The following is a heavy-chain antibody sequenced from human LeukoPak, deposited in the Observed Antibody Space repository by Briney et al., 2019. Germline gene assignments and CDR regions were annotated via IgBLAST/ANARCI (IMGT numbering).Heavy chain of an antibody. CDR3: ARGTVTDPHDY. CDR1: GFTFSNFP. CDR2: VSSVGGST. J-gene: IGHJ4*02. V-gene: IGHV3-64*04. Sequence: GGSLRLSCSASGFTFSNFPMHWVRQAPGKGLEYVSAVSSVGGSTYYADSVKGRFTISRDNAKNSLYLQMNSLRAEDTAVYYCARGTVTDPHDYWGQGTLVTVSS. D-gene: IGHD4-17*01.